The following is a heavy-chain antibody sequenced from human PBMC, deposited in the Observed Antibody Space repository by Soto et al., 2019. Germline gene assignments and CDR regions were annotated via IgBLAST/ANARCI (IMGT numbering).Heavy chain of an antibody. CDR1: GFTFSSYA. D-gene: IGHD3-22*01. V-gene: IGHV3-23*01. CDR3: AAHSSGYGRFDY. CDR2: ISGSGGST. J-gene: IGHJ4*02. Sequence: PGGSLRLSCAASGFTFSSYAMSWVRQAPGKGLEWVSAISGSGGSTYYADSVKGRFTISRDNSKNTLYLQMNSLRAEDTAVYYCAAHSSGYGRFDYWGQGTLVTVSS.